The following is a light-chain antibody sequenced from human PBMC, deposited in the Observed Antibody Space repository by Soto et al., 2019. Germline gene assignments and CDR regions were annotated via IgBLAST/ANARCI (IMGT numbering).Light chain of an antibody. CDR1: SSNIGAGYD. CDR3: QSYDSSLSGYV. V-gene: IGLV1-40*01. CDR2: GNS. Sequence: QSVLTQPPSVSGAPGQRVTISCTGSSSNIGAGYDVHWYQQIAGTAPKLLIYGNSNRPSGVPDRFSGSKSGTSASLAIPGLQAEEEADYYCQSYDSSLSGYVFGTGTKVTVL. J-gene: IGLJ1*01.